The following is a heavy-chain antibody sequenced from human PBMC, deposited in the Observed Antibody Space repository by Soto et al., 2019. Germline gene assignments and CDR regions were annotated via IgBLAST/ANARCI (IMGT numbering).Heavy chain of an antibody. CDR2: LNADNGDT. Sequence: AASVKVSCKASGYIFTNYAIHWVRQAPGQRLEWMGWLNADNGDTKYSQSFQGRVTITRDRSASTAYMELSSLRSEDTALYYCARAAAAGTTNYYFGMDVWGHGTTVTVSS. CDR3: ARAAAAGTTNYYFGMDV. D-gene: IGHD6-13*01. CDR1: GYIFTNYA. J-gene: IGHJ6*02. V-gene: IGHV1-3*01.